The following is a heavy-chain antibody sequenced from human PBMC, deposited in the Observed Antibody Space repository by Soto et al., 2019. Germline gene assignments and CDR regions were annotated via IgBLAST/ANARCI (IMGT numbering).Heavy chain of an antibody. CDR2: TYYRSKWYN. CDR3: ASTFRFDTIFGVVKPNYFDV. Sequence: SQTLSLTCAISGDSVSSNSAAWNWIRQSPSRGLEWLGRTYYRSKWYNDYAVSVKSRITINPDTSKNQFSLQLNSVTPEDTAVYYCASTFRFDTIFGVVKPNYFDVXGQGILVTVSS. V-gene: IGHV6-1*01. CDR1: GDSVSSNSAA. D-gene: IGHD3-3*01. J-gene: IGHJ4*02.